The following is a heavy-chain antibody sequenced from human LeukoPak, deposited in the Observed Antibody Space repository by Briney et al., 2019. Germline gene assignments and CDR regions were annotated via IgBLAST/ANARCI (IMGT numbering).Heavy chain of an antibody. CDR2: IRYDGSNK. V-gene: IGHV3-30*02. D-gene: IGHD6-19*01. CDR1: RFTFSSYG. Sequence: PGGSLRLSCAASRFTFSSYGMHWVRQAPGEGLEWVAFIRYDGSNKYYADSVKGRFTISRDNSKNTLYLQMNSLRAEDTAVYYCAKDPMIAVAGTFGFKNRNYYYYGMDVWGQGTTVTVSS. CDR3: AKDPMIAVAGTFGFKNRNYYYYGMDV. J-gene: IGHJ6*02.